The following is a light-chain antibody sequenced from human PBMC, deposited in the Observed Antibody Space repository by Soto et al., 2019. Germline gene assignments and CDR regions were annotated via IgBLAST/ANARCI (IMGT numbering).Light chain of an antibody. CDR3: QQCYSTPRT. Sequence: DIQMTQSPSYLSASVGDRVTITCRGSQSISSHLNWYHQKPVKAPTLLIYAASSLQTGVPSRFSGSGSGTDFTLTISSLEPEDFATYYRQQCYSTPRTFGQGTKLEIK. CDR2: AAS. V-gene: IGKV1-39*01. J-gene: IGKJ2*01. CDR1: QSISSH.